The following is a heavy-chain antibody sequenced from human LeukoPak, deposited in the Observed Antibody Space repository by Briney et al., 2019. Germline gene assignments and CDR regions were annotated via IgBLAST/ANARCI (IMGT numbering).Heavy chain of an antibody. CDR1: GGSISSYY. Sequence: SETLSLTCIVSGGSISSYYWSWIRQPPGKGLEWIGYIYYSGSTNYNPSLKSRVTISVDTSKNQFSLKLSSVTAADTAVYYCARDGPDCSSTSCYPGTHWYFDLWGRGTLVTVSS. V-gene: IGHV4-59*01. D-gene: IGHD2-2*01. J-gene: IGHJ2*01. CDR3: ARDGPDCSSTSCYPGTHWYFDL. CDR2: IYYSGST.